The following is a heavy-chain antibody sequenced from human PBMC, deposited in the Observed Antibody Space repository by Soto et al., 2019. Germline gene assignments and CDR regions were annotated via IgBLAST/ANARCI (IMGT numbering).Heavy chain of an antibody. V-gene: IGHV3-21*01. CDR1: GFTFSSYS. CDR2: ISSTGTYT. CDR3: ARWGGSCSGGSCEYYYYYGIDV. J-gene: IGHJ6*02. D-gene: IGHD2-15*01. Sequence: VGSLRLSCAASGFTFSSYSMNWVRQAPGKGLEWVSSISSTGTYTYYADSVTGRFTISRDNAKNSLYLQMNSLRAEDTAVYYCARWGGSCSGGSCEYYYYYGIDVWGQGTTVTVSS.